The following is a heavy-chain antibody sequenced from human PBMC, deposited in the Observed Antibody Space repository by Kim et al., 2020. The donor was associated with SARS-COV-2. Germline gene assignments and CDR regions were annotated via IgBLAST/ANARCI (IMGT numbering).Heavy chain of an antibody. CDR3: AKDVSGYLYGMDV. Sequence: LSLTCAASGFTFSSYGMHWVRQAPGKGLEWVAVISYDGSNKYYADSVKGRFTISRDNSKNTLYLQMNSLRAEDTAVYYCAKDVSGYLYGMDVWGQGTTVTVSS. CDR1: GFTFSSYG. V-gene: IGHV3-30*18. J-gene: IGHJ6*02. CDR2: ISYDGSNK. D-gene: IGHD5-12*01.